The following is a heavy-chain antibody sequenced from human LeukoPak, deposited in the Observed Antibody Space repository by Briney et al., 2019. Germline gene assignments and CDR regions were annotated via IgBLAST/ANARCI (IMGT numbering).Heavy chain of an antibody. V-gene: IGHV4-59*01. J-gene: IGHJ4*02. D-gene: IGHD3-22*01. CDR3: ARDELGGSGYYDY. CDR1: GGSISSYY. Sequence: KSSETLSLTCTVSGGSISSYYWSWIRQPPGKGLEWIGYIYYSGSTNYNPSLKSRVTISVDTSKNQFSLKLSSVTAADTAVYYCARDELGGSGYYDYWGQGTLVTVSS. CDR2: IYYSGST.